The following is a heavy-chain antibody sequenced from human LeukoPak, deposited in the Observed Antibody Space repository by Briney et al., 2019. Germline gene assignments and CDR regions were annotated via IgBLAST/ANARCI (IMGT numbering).Heavy chain of an antibody. J-gene: IGHJ3*02. CDR2: ISGSGGST. D-gene: IGHD2-2*01. Sequence: QPGGSLRLSCAASGFTFSSYAMSWVRQAPGKGLEWVSAISGSGGSTYYADSVKGRFTISRDNSKNTLYLQMNSLRAEDTAVYYCAKDIVVVPAAPDAFDIWGQGTMVTVSS. CDR1: GFTFSSYA. CDR3: AKDIVVVPAAPDAFDI. V-gene: IGHV3-23*01.